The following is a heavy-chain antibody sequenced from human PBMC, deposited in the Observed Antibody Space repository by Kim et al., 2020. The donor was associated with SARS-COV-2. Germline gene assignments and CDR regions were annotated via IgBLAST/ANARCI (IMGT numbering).Heavy chain of an antibody. D-gene: IGHD5-18*01. CDR2: ISSNGGST. CDR3: AKSPRGWIQVLDD. V-gene: IGHV3-23*01. CDR1: GFTFSNYA. Sequence: GGSLRLSCAVSGFTFSNYAMSWVRQAPGKGLEWVSAISSNGGSTYYADSVKGRFTISRDNSNGTLYLQMSSLRAEDTALYYCAKSPRGWIQVLDDWGQGTLVTVSS. J-gene: IGHJ4*02.